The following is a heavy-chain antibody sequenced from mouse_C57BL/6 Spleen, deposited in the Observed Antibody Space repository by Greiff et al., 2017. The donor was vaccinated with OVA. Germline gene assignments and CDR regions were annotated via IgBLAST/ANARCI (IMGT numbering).Heavy chain of an antibody. CDR2: SRNKANDYTT. J-gene: IGHJ1*03. Sequence: EVKLMESGGGLVQSGRSLRLSCATSGFTFSDFYMEWVRQAPGKGLEWIAASRNKANDYTTEYSASVKGRFIVSRDTSQSILYLQMNALRAEDTAIYYCARDAGTYGYFDVWGTGTTVTVSS. D-gene: IGHD3-3*01. CDR1: GFTFSDFY. CDR3: ARDAGTYGYFDV. V-gene: IGHV7-1*01.